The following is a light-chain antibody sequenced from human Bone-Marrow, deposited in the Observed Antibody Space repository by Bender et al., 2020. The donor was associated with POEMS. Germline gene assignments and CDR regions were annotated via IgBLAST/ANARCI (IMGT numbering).Light chain of an antibody. J-gene: IGLJ2*01. CDR1: SGDVGAYNY. Sequence: QSALTQPASVSGAPGQSITISCTGSSGDVGAYNYVSWYQQHPGKAPKLMIYDVSNRPSGVSNRFSASKSGTSASLAISGLRSEDEADYYCATWDDSLSGVVFGGGTKLTVL. CDR2: DVS. V-gene: IGLV2-14*01. CDR3: ATWDDSLSGVV.